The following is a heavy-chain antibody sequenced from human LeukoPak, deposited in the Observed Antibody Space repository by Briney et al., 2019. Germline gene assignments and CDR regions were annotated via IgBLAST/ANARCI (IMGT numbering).Heavy chain of an antibody. J-gene: IGHJ3*02. D-gene: IGHD2-2*01. CDR1: GGTFSSYA. CDR2: IIPILGIA. V-gene: IGHV1-69*04. CDR3: ARVPAGYCSGSTSCYAFDI. Sequence: GASVKVSCKASGGTFSSYAISWVRQAPGQGLEWMGRIIPILGIANYAQKFQGRVTITADKSTSTAYMELSSLRSEDTAVYYCARVPAGYCSGSTSCYAFDIWGQGTMVTVSS.